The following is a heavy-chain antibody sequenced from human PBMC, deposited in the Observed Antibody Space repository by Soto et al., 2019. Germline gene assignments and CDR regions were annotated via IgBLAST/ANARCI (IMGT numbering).Heavy chain of an antibody. Sequence: SETLSHTCALYGGAFSGYYCTWIRQPPGGGLEGIGEINHSGSNNYNPSLKSRVTISVDTSKNQFSLKLTSVTAADTAVYYCARDKITGLFDYWGQGTLVTVSS. V-gene: IGHV4-34*01. CDR2: INHSGSN. J-gene: IGHJ4*02. CDR1: GGAFSGYY. CDR3: ARDKITGLFDY. D-gene: IGHD2-8*02.